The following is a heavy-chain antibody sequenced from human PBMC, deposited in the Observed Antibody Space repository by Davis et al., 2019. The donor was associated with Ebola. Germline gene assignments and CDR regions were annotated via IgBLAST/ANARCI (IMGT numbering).Heavy chain of an antibody. CDR3: ARGLRVWDIVVVAFDY. CDR2: INPNSGGT. Sequence: ASVKVSCKASGYTFTGYYMHWVRQAPGQGLEWMGWINPNSGGTNYAQKFQGRVTMTRDTSISTAYMELSRLRSDDTAVYYCARGLRVWDIVVVAFDYWGQGTLVTVSS. CDR1: GYTFTGYY. J-gene: IGHJ4*02. V-gene: IGHV1-2*02. D-gene: IGHD2-2*01.